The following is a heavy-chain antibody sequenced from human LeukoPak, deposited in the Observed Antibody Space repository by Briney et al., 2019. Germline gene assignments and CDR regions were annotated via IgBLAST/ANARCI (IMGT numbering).Heavy chain of an antibody. CDR1: GGSISSGSYY. V-gene: IGHV4-61*02. CDR2: IYTSGST. Sequence: SETLSLTCTVSGGSISSGSYYWSWIRQPAGKGLEWIGRIYTSGSTNYNPFLKSRVTISVDTSKNQFSLKLSSVTAADTAVYYCARDRRYCSSTSCPITYYYYYYMDVWGKGTTVTVSS. J-gene: IGHJ6*03. D-gene: IGHD2-2*01. CDR3: ARDRRYCSSTSCPITYYYYYYMDV.